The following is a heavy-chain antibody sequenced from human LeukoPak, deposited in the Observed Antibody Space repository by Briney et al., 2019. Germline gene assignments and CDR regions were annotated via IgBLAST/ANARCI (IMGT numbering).Heavy chain of an antibody. CDR1: GFTFTDYY. CDR2: INPDGNEK. V-gene: IGHV3-7*01. J-gene: IGHJ4*02. CDR3: AKEEWYSFDN. D-gene: IGHD1-1*01. Sequence: PGVSLRLSCAASGFTFTDYYMNWIRQAPGKGLEWVAKINPDGNEKSYVDSVKGRFTISRDNAKNSLHLQMNNLRAEDTAMYYCAKEEWYSFDNWGQGYLVTVSS.